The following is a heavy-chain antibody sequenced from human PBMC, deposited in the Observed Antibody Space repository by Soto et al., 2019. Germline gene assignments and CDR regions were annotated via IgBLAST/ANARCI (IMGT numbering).Heavy chain of an antibody. Sequence: QVQLVQSGAEVKKPGASVKVSCKASGYTFTSYGISWVRQAPGQGLEGMGWISAYNGNTNDAQKLQGRVTMTTDTSTSTAYMELRSLRSDDTAVYYCARDHQYQLLWDAFDIWGQGTMVTVSS. J-gene: IGHJ3*02. CDR3: ARDHQYQLLWDAFDI. D-gene: IGHD2-2*01. CDR1: GYTFTSYG. V-gene: IGHV1-18*01. CDR2: ISAYNGNT.